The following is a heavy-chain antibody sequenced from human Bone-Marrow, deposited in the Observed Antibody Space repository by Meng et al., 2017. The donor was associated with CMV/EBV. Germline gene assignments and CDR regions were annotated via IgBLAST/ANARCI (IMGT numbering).Heavy chain of an antibody. CDR3: ARGLTPNPNYDFWSGLFFDY. J-gene: IGHJ4*02. CDR1: GYTFTSYG. D-gene: IGHD3-3*01. V-gene: IGHV1-18*01. Sequence: ASVKVSCKASGYTFTSYGISWVRQAPGQGLEWMGWISAYNGNTNYAQKLQGRVTMTTDTSTSTAYMELRSLRSDDTAVYYCARGLTPNPNYDFWSGLFFDYWGQGTLVTVYS. CDR2: ISAYNGNT.